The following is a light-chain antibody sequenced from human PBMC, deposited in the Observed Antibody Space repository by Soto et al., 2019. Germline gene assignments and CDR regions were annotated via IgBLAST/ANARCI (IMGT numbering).Light chain of an antibody. CDR2: DNN. CDR3: GTWDSRLSGGV. J-gene: IGLJ2*01. Sequence: QSVLTQPPSVSAAPGQKVTISCSGSSSNIGNNDVSWYQQLPGTAPKLLIYDNNKRPSGIPDRFSGSKSGTSATLGITGLQTGDEADYYCGTWDSRLSGGVFGGGTKVTVL. V-gene: IGLV1-51*01. CDR1: SSNIGNND.